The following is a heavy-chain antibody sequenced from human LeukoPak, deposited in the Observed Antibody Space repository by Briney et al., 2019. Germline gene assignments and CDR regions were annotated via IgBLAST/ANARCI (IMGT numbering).Heavy chain of an antibody. V-gene: IGHV5-51*01. D-gene: IGHD3-10*02. CDR1: GYSFTTYW. CDR3: ARYGRGVGASRDWFDP. J-gene: IGHJ5*02. CDR2: IYPGDSDT. Sequence: GESLKISCKGSGYSFTTYWIGWVRQLPGKGLEWMGIIYPGDSDTRYSPSFQGQVTISADKSISTAYLQWNSLKASDTAIYYCARYGRGVGASRDWFDPWGQGTLVTVSP.